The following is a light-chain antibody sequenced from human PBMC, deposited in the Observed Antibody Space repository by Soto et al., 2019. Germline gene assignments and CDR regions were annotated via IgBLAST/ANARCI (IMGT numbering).Light chain of an antibody. CDR3: QSYDASNQV. CDR2: EDN. J-gene: IGLJ3*02. V-gene: IGLV6-57*01. Sequence: NFMLTQPHSVSESPGKTVIISCTRSSGSIASNYVQCYQQRPGSSPTTVIYEDNQRPSGVPDRFSGSIDSSSNSASLTISGLESEDEADYYCQSYDASNQVVVGGTKLTVL. CDR1: SGSIASNY.